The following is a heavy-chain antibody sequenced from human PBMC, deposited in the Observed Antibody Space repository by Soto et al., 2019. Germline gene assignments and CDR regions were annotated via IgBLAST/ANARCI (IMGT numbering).Heavy chain of an antibody. CDR3: ARDSRRGYAAAAAAGSPVDY. Sequence: QVQLVQSGAEVKKPGASVKVSCKASGYTFTSYGISWVRQAPGQGLEWMGWISAYNGNTNYAQKLQGRVTMTTDTSTSTAYMELRSLRSDDTAVYYCARDSRRGYAAAAAAGSPVDYWGQGTLVTVSS. D-gene: IGHD6-13*01. J-gene: IGHJ4*02. CDR2: ISAYNGNT. CDR1: GYTFTSYG. V-gene: IGHV1-18*01.